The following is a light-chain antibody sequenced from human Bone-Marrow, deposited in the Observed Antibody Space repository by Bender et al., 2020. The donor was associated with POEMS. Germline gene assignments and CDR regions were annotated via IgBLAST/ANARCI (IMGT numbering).Light chain of an antibody. CDR3: QAWDTYSGI. Sequence: SYEVTQPPSVSVSPGQTASITCSGDDLGDKYVAWYQQKPGQSPVLVIYHDTKRPSGIPERFSGSNSGNTATLTISGTQAMDEADYYCQAWDTYSGIFGGGTKLTVL. CDR1: DLGDKY. J-gene: IGLJ2*01. CDR2: HDT. V-gene: IGLV3-1*01.